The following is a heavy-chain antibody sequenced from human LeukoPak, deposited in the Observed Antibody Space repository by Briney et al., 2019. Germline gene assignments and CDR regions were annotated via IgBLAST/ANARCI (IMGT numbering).Heavy chain of an antibody. CDR1: GFTFGSYW. Sequence: GGSLRLSCAASGFTFGSYWMSWVRQAPGKGLEWVANIKQDGSEKYYVDSVKGRFTISRDNAKNSLYLQMNSLRAEDTAVYYCARGRRMLFVRARGDCWDYWGQGTLVTVSS. D-gene: IGHD2-21*02. V-gene: IGHV3-7*03. J-gene: IGHJ4*02. CDR3: ARGRRMLFVRARGDCWDY. CDR2: IKQDGSEK.